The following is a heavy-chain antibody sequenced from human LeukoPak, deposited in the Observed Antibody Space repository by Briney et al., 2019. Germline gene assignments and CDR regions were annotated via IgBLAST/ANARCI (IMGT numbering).Heavy chain of an antibody. Sequence: GGSLRLSCAASGFTFSSYSMNWVRQAPGKGLEWVSSISSSSSYIYYADSVKGRFTISRDNAKNSLYLQMSSLRAEDTAVYYCARDGVVVVAGYYFNYWGRGTLVTVSS. CDR2: ISSSSSYI. D-gene: IGHD2-15*01. J-gene: IGHJ4*02. CDR1: GFTFSSYS. CDR3: ARDGVVVVAGYYFNY. V-gene: IGHV3-21*01.